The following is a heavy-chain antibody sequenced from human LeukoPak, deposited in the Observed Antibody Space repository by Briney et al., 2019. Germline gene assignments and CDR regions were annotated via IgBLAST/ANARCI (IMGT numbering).Heavy chain of an antibody. CDR3: ARVSRGDFWSGYLYGMDV. V-gene: IGHV4-34*01. CDR2: INHSGST. CDR1: GGSFSGYC. J-gene: IGHJ6*02. D-gene: IGHD3-3*01. Sequence: SETLSLTCAVYGGSFSGYCWSWIRQPPGKGLEWIGEINHSGSTNYNPSLKSRVTISVDTSKNQFSLKLSSVTAADTAVYYCARVSRGDFWSGYLYGMDVWGQGTTVTVSS.